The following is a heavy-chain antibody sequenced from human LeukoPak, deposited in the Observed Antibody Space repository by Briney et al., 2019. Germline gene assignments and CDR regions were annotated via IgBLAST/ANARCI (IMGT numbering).Heavy chain of an antibody. D-gene: IGHD6-19*01. CDR2: IYYSGST. V-gene: IGHV4-59*12. CDR3: AREPRSSSGWSRGVDY. Sequence: SETLSLTCTVSGGSISSYYWNWIRQPPGKGLEWIGYIYYSGSTNYNPSLKSRVTISVDTSKNQFSLKLSSVTAADTAVYYCAREPRSSSGWSRGVDYWGQGTLVTVSS. J-gene: IGHJ4*02. CDR1: GGSISSYY.